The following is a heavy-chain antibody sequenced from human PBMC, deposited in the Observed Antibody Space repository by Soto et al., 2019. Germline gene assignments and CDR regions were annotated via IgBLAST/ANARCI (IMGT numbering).Heavy chain of an antibody. Sequence: SETLSLTCTVSGGSISSYYWSWIRQPPGKGLEWIGYIYYSGSTDYNPSLKSRVTISVDTSKNQFSLKLSSVTAADTAVYYCAREAPELCGYSYGYWFDPWGQGTLVTVSS. CDR2: IYYSGST. CDR3: AREAPELCGYSYGYWFDP. V-gene: IGHV4-59*01. J-gene: IGHJ5*02. D-gene: IGHD5-18*01. CDR1: GGSISSYY.